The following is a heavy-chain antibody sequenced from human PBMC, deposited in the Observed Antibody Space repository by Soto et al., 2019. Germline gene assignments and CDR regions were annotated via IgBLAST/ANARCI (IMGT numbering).Heavy chain of an antibody. CDR1: GFTFSTYC. D-gene: IGHD3-16*02. CDR2: LNIDGSGT. Sequence: XGSLRLTCAAAGFTFSTYCMHWVRQAPGSGLVWVSRLNIDGSGTDYADSVKGRFTISRDDAKNTLYLQMNSLRAEDTAIYYCESELSALGMDVWGQGTTVTVSS. J-gene: IGHJ6*02. CDR3: ESELSALGMDV. V-gene: IGHV3-74*01.